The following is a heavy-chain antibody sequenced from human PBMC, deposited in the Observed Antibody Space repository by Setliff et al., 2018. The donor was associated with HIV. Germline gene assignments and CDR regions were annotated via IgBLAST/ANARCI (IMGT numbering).Heavy chain of an antibody. V-gene: IGHV1-46*01. D-gene: IGHD3-10*01. CDR3: ARAMGVPLALWFGELSIDY. CDR1: GYAFTSDH. Sequence: ASVKVSCKASGYAFTSDHMHWVRQAPGQGLEWMGMITPRDGRTNYEQKFQGRVTMTRDTSTSTAYMELSSLRSEDTAVYYCARAMGVPLALWFGELSIDYWGQGTLVTVSS. J-gene: IGHJ4*02. CDR2: ITPRDGRT.